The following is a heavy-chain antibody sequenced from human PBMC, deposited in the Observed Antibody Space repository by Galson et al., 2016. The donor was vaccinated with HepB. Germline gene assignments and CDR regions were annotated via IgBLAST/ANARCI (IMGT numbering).Heavy chain of an antibody. Sequence: SLRLSCAASGFTFSSYAMSWVRQAPGKGLEWVSVIGSTGIDTHYADSVRGRFTISRDNSKNKAFLQMNSLRAEDTAVYYCANRGPGVSSGRNWGQGTLVTVSS. CDR1: GFTFSSYA. CDR2: IGSTGIDT. CDR3: ANRGPGVSSGRN. V-gene: IGHV3-23*01. J-gene: IGHJ4*02. D-gene: IGHD3-10*01.